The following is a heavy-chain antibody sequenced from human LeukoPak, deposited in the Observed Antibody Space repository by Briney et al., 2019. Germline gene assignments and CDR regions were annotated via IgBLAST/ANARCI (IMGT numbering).Heavy chain of an antibody. D-gene: IGHD2-15*01. V-gene: IGHV4-34*01. CDR3: ARGYCSGGSCQEREY. CDR1: GGSFSGYY. J-gene: IGHJ4*02. CDR2: INHSGST. Sequence: SETLSLTCAVYGGSFSGYYWSWIRQPPGKGLEWIGEINHSGSTNYNPSLKSRVTISVDTSKNQFSLKLSSVTAADTAVYYCARGYCSGGSCQEREYWGQGTLVTVSS.